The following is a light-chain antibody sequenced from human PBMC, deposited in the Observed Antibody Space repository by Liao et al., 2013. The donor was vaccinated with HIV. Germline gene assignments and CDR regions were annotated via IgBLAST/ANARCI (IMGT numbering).Light chain of an antibody. Sequence: SYELTQPPSESVAPGKTARITCGGNNIGSKSVHWYQQKPGQAPVLVIYYDSDRPSGIPERFSGSKSGNTATLTISRVEAGDEADYYCQVWDSSSDPKWVFGGGTKLTVL. CDR3: QVWDSSSDPKWV. CDR1: NIGSKS. J-gene: IGLJ3*02. V-gene: IGLV3-21*04. CDR2: YDS.